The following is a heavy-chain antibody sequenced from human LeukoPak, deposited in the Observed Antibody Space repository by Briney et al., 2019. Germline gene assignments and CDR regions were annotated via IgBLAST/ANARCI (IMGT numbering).Heavy chain of an antibody. D-gene: IGHD3-10*01. Sequence: ASVKVSCKASGYTFTGYYMHWVRQAPGQGLEWMGWINPNSGGTNYAQKFQGRVTMTRDTSISTAYMELSRLRSDDTAVYYCARDRRGMVRGVPHWSDPWGQGTLVTVSS. CDR1: GYTFTGYY. CDR3: ARDRRGMVRGVPHWSDP. CDR2: INPNSGGT. J-gene: IGHJ5*02. V-gene: IGHV1-2*02.